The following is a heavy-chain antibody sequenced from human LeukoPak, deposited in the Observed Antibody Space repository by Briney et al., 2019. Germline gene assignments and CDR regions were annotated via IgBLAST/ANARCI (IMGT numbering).Heavy chain of an antibody. CDR3: ARAGSMASGWYAFDI. J-gene: IGHJ3*02. V-gene: IGHV4-34*01. CDR1: GGSFSGYY. CDR2: INHSGST. D-gene: IGHD6-19*01. Sequence: SETLSLTCAVYGGSFSGYYWSWIRQPPGKGLEWIGEINHSGSTNYNPSLKSRVTISVDTSKNQFSLKLSSVTAADTAVYYCARAGSMASGWYAFDIWGQGTMVTVSS.